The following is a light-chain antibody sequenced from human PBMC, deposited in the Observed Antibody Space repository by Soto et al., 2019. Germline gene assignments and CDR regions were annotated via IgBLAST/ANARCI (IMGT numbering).Light chain of an antibody. CDR1: QGISSA. J-gene: IGKJ5*01. V-gene: IGKV1-13*02. CDR2: DVF. CDR3: PQLETYPRT. Sequence: AIPVTQSPSSLSASVGDTVTITCRASQGISSAFAWYQQKPGKVPRLLIYDVFNLQSGVPSRFSGSGSATDFTLTISRLQPDEFATYYGPQLETYPRTFGQGTRLEVK.